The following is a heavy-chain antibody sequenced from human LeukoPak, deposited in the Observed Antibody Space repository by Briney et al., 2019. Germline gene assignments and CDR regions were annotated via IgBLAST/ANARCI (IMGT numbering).Heavy chain of an antibody. J-gene: IGHJ5*02. V-gene: IGHV4-34*01. CDR1: GGSFSGYY. CDR2: INHSGST. CDR3: ARGVDTAMVGWFDP. D-gene: IGHD5-18*01. Sequence: PSETLSLTCAVYGGSFSGYYWSWIRQPPGKGLEWIGEINHSGSTNYNPSLKSRVTISEDTSKNQFSLKLSSVTAADTAVYYCARGVDTAMVGWFDPWGQGTLVTVSS.